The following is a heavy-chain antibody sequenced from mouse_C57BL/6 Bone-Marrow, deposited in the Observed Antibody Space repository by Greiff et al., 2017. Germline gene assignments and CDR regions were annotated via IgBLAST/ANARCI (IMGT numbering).Heavy chain of an antibody. Sequence: VRLQQSGAELVKPGASVKLSCKASGYTFTEYTIHWVKQRSGQGLEWLGWIYPGSGSIKYNEKFKDKATLTADRSSSTVYMELRRLTSEDSAVYVCARHEERGIYHYFDVWGTGTTVTVSS. CDR2: IYPGSGSI. D-gene: IGHD2-1*01. V-gene: IGHV1-62-2*01. CDR3: ARHEERGIYHYFDV. J-gene: IGHJ1*03. CDR1: GYTFTEYT.